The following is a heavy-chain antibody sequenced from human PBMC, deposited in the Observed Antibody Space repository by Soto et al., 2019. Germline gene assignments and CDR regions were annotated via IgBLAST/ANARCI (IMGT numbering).Heavy chain of an antibody. Sequence: QITLKESGPPLVKPTQTLTLTCTFSGFSLTTRGVGVGWIRQPPGKALECLALIYWDDDKRYSPSLQSRLSITMDTSKPQVVLTMTDVDPVDTASDYCAHIPNYYQYDWFDPWGQGTLVSVSS. V-gene: IGHV2-5*02. CDR3: AHIPNYYQYDWFDP. CDR1: GFSLTTRGVG. CDR2: IYWDDDK. J-gene: IGHJ5*02. D-gene: IGHD3-16*01.